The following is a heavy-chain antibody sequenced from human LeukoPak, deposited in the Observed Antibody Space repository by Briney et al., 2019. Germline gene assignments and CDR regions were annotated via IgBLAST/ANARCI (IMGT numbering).Heavy chain of an antibody. J-gene: IGHJ4*02. CDR1: GFPVKSRY. V-gene: IGHV3-53*01. CDR2: IYSGGTT. Sequence: PAGSLRLSREVSGFPVKSRYMTWVRQPPGKGLECVAVIYSGGTTYHIDSVKGRFTISRDISKSTMYLEMKNLRVEDTATYYCASLEGGPSDGRWGQGTLVIVSS. CDR3: ASLEGGPSDGR. D-gene: IGHD3-3*01.